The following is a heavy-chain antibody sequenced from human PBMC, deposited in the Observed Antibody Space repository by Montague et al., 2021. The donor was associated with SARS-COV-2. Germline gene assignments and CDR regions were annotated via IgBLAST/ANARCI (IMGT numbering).Heavy chain of an antibody. CDR3: ARAFIAAAGTTSFDY. D-gene: IGHD6-13*01. V-gene: IGHV4-39*01. CDR2: IYYSGNT. J-gene: IGHJ4*02. CDR1: GGSISSSSYF. Sequence: SETLSLTCTVSGGSISSSSYFWGWIRQPPGKGLEWIGSIYYSGNTYYNPSLKSRVTISVDTSKNQFSLKLSSVTAADTAVFYCARAFIAAAGTTSFDYWGQGTLVNVSS.